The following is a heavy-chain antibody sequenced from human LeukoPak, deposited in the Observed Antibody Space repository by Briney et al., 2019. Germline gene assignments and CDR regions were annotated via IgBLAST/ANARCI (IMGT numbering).Heavy chain of an antibody. V-gene: IGHV1-2*02. D-gene: IGHD2-15*01. J-gene: IGHJ4*02. Sequence: GASVKVSCKASGYTFTGYYMHWVRQAPGQGLEWMGWINPNSGGTNYAQKFQGRVTMTRDTSISTAYMELSRLRSDDTAVYYCARDSKHLIYCSGGSCYDTHYDYWGQGTLVTVSS. CDR1: GYTFTGYY. CDR3: ARDSKHLIYCSGGSCYDTHYDY. CDR2: INPNSGGT.